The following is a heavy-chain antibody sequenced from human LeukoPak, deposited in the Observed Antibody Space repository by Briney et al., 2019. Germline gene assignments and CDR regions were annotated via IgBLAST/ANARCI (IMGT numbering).Heavy chain of an antibody. Sequence: GGSLRLSCAASGFTVSSNYMSWVRQAPGKRPEWVSVIFSGGNTYYADSVKGRFTISRDNAKNSLYLQMNSLRAEDTAVYYCARDDYGTLSGYWGQGTLVTVSS. CDR2: IFSGGNT. CDR3: ARDDYGTLSGY. J-gene: IGHJ4*02. D-gene: IGHD4-17*01. V-gene: IGHV3-66*01. CDR1: GFTVSSNY.